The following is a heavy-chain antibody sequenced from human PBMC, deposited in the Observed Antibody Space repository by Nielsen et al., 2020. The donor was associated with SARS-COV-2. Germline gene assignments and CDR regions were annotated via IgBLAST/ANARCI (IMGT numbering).Heavy chain of an antibody. V-gene: IGHV3-23*01. J-gene: IGHJ5*02. Sequence: GGSLRLSCAASGFTFSTYAMNWVRQAPGKGLEWVSVIGDDGTGINYANSVKGRFTISRDNSKNTLYLQMNSLRAEDTAVYYCARDGRQSGYDERSWFDTWGQGTLVTVSS. CDR1: GFTFSTYA. CDR3: ARDGRQSGYDERSWFDT. CDR2: IGDDGTGI. D-gene: IGHD5-12*01.